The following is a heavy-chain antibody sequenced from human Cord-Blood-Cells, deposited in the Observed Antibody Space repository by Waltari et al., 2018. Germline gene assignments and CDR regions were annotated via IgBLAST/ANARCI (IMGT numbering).Heavy chain of an antibody. CDR2: ISGSGGST. V-gene: IGHV3-23*01. D-gene: IGHD5-18*01. CDR1: GSTLTRNA. Sequence: EVQLLESVGGLVQPWGFLIRSFAASGSTLTRNASVGVRQALGKGLEWVLAISGSGGSTYYADSVKGRFTISRDNSKNTLYLQMNSLRAEDTAVYYCAKVTAMEAFDIWGQGTMVTVSS. J-gene: IGHJ3*02. CDR3: AKVTAMEAFDI.